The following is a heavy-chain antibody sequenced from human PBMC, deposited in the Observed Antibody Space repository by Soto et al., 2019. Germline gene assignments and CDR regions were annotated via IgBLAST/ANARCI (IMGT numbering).Heavy chain of an antibody. V-gene: IGHV4-39*07. CDR2: IKYSGTT. Sequence: SETLSLTCTVSGGSISSSRCHWGWIRQPPGKGLEWIASIKYSGTTFYNPSLKSRVTLSVDTSKNQFSLKLSSVTAADTAVYYCARWWSGSRQGFDPWGQGTLLTVSS. CDR3: ARWWSGSRQGFDP. CDR1: GGSISSSRCH. J-gene: IGHJ5*02. D-gene: IGHD3-3*01.